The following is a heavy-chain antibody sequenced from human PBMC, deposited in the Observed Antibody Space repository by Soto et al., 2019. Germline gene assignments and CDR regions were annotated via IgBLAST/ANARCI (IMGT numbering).Heavy chain of an antibody. V-gene: IGHV4-59*12. J-gene: IGHJ6*02. CDR3: ARGWQWRPNFYGLDV. CDR2: IYFSGST. Sequence: SETLSLTCTVSGGSITNYFWSWIRQPPGKGLEWIGYIYFSGSTSYNPSLKSRVTISEDTSKNQFSLRLKSVTAADTAVYYCARGWQWRPNFYGLDVWGPGTTVTVSS. D-gene: IGHD6-19*01. CDR1: GGSITNYF.